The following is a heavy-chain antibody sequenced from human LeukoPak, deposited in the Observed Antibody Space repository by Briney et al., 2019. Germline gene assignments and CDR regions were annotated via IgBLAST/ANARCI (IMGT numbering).Heavy chain of an antibody. CDR1: GDSISSYY. J-gene: IGHJ3*02. Sequence: SETLSLTCTVSGDSISSYYWSWIRQPPGKGLEWIGYIYYSGSTNYNPSLKSRVTISVDTSKNQFSLKLSSVTAADTAVYYCARASALGRYYDSSGYPRTDAFDIWGQGTMVTVSS. V-gene: IGHV4-59*01. D-gene: IGHD3-22*01. CDR3: ARASALGRYYDSSGYPRTDAFDI. CDR2: IYYSGST.